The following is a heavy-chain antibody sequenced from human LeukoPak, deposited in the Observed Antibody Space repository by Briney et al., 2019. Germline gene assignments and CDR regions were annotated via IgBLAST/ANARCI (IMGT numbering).Heavy chain of an antibody. J-gene: IGHJ4*02. V-gene: IGHV3-7*01. D-gene: IGHD6-19*01. Sequence: PGGSLRLSCAASGFTFSSYWMSWVRQAPGKGLEWVAIIKQDGSETHYVDSVKGRFTISRDNAKNSLYLQMNSLRAEDTAVYYCARDPSGSGWSLNNWGQGTLVTVSS. CDR3: ARDPSGSGWSLNN. CDR2: IKQDGSET. CDR1: GFTFSSYW.